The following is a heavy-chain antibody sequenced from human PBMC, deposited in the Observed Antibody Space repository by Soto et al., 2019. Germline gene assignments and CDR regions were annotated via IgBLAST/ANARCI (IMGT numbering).Heavy chain of an antibody. D-gene: IGHD3-22*01. J-gene: IGHJ5*01. CDR3: STRAYDTNGYYRFDP. Sequence: QVQLQQWGAGLLKPSETLSLTCAVYGGSFSGHSWTWIRQSPGKGLEWIGDINHSGRVNYSPSLKSRVTISLDTSKNQFSLTLSAVTAAYTAMYYCSTRAYDTNGYYRFDPWGQGTLVTVSS. CDR1: GGSFSGHS. CDR2: INHSGRV. V-gene: IGHV4-34*01.